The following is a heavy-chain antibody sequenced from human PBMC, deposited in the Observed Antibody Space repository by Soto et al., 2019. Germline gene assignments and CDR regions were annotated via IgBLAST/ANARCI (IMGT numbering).Heavy chain of an antibody. CDR1: GGSISSYY. CDR3: ARYNWGAMGAFDI. Sequence: QVQLQESGPGLVKPSETLSLTCTVSGGSISSYYWSWIRQPPGKGLEWIGYIYYSGSTNYYPSLKSRVTLSVDTSKTQFPLKLGSVTASDTAVYYCARYNWGAMGAFDIWGQGTIVTVSS. CDR2: IYYSGST. J-gene: IGHJ3*02. D-gene: IGHD1-1*01. V-gene: IGHV4-59*01.